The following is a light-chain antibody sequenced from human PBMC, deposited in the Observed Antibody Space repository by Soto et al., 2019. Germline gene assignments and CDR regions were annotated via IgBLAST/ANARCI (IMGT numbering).Light chain of an antibody. V-gene: IGLV2-14*03. CDR1: SSDVGDFNY. Sequence: QSALTQPAAVSGSPGRSVTISCTGTSSDVGDFNYVSWYQHLPGRAPKLIIYDVTNRPSGISYRFSASKSGRTASLTISGLQAEDEDDYYCSSYSSSHTHVVFGGGTKVTVL. CDR3: SSYSSSHTHVV. CDR2: DVT. J-gene: IGLJ2*01.